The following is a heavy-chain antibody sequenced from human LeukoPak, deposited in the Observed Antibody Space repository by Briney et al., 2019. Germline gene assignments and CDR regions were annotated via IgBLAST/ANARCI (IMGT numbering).Heavy chain of an antibody. CDR2: INHSGTS. V-gene: IGHV4-34*01. CDR3: ARSYVSSTYNWFDP. D-gene: IGHD3-10*02. CDR1: GGSFSTYY. J-gene: IGHJ5*02. Sequence: SETLSLTCAVYGGSFSTYYWNWIRQPPGKGLEWIGEINHSGTSNYNPSLKSRVTISVDTSKNQFSLKLSSVTAADAAVYYCARSYVSSTYNWFDPWGQGTLVTVSS.